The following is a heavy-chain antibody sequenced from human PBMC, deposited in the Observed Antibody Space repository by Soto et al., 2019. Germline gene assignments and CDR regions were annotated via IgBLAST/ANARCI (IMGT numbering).Heavy chain of an antibody. CDR3: ARWVPDYYGSGSSNIHYYYGMDV. Sequence: ASVHVSCNASGYTFTSYGISWVRQAPLQVLELMVWISDHNGNTNYAQKLQGRVTMTTDTSTSTAYMELRSLRSDDTAVYYCARWVPDYYGSGSSNIHYYYGMDVWGQGTTVTVS. V-gene: IGHV1-18*01. D-gene: IGHD3-10*01. CDR2: ISDHNGNT. CDR1: GYTFTSYG. J-gene: IGHJ6*02.